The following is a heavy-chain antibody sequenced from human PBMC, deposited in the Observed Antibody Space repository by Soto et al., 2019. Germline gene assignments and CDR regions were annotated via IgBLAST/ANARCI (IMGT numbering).Heavy chain of an antibody. J-gene: IGHJ6*03. Sequence: GASVKVSCKASGYTFTSHAMHWVRQAPGQRLEWMGWINAGNGNTKYSQKFQDRVTITRDTSASTAYMELSGLTPEHTAIYYCARDIGQWLVQRYYYYYMDVWGNGTTVTVSS. CDR1: GYTFTSHA. V-gene: IGHV1-3*01. CDR3: ARDIGQWLVQRYYYYYMDV. D-gene: IGHD6-19*01. CDR2: INAGNGNT.